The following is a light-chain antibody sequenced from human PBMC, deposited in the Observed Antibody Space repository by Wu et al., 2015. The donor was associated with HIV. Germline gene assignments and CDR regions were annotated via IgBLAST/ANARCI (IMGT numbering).Light chain of an antibody. CDR2: GAS. V-gene: IGKV3-20*01. CDR1: QSVSTN. J-gene: IGKJ2*01. Sequence: EIVLTQSPATLSLSPGERAALSCRASQSVSTNLAWYQQKPGQAPRLLIYGASSRATGIPDRFSGSGSGTDFTLTISRLEPEDFAVYYCQQYGSSPYTFGQGTKLEIK. CDR3: QQYGSSPYT.